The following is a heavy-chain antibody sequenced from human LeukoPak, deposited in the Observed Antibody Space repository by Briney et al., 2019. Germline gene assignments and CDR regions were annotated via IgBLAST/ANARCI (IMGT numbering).Heavy chain of an antibody. V-gene: IGHV4-59*01. D-gene: IGHD4-17*01. Sequence: SETLSLTCSVSGGSIRGYYWNWIRQPPGKGLEWIGYIYYSGSTNYNPSLKSRVTISVDKSKRQFSLNLTSVTAADTAVYYCARGGDYCSSFDLWGQGTLVSVSS. CDR2: IYYSGST. J-gene: IGHJ5*02. CDR3: ARGGDYCSSFDL. CDR1: GGSIRGYY.